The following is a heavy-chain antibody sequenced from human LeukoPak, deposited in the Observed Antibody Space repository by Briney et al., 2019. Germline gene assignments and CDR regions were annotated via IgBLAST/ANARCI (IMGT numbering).Heavy chain of an antibody. CDR1: GFTFSSYS. D-gene: IGHD5-24*01. J-gene: IGHJ4*02. V-gene: IGHV3-21*01. Sequence: GGSLRLSCAASGFTFSSYSMNWVRQAPGKGLEWVSSISSSSSYIYYADSVKGRFTISRDNAKNSLYLQMNSLRAEDTAVYYCARETRDGYNSYFDYWGQGTLVTVSP. CDR3: ARETRDGYNSYFDY. CDR2: ISSSSSYI.